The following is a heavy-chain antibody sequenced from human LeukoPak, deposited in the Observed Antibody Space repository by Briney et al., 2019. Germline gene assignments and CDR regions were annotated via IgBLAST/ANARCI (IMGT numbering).Heavy chain of an antibody. D-gene: IGHD2-2*01. V-gene: IGHV3-23*01. CDR3: AKEYCSSTSCPNDAFDI. Sequence: GGSLRLSCAASGFTFSSYAMSWVRQAPGKGLEWVSAISGSGGSTYYADPVKGRFTISRDNSKNTLYLQMNSLRAEDTAVYYCAKEYCSSTSCPNDAFDIWAKGQWSPSLQ. CDR1: GFTFSSYA. CDR2: ISGSGGST. J-gene: IGHJ3*02.